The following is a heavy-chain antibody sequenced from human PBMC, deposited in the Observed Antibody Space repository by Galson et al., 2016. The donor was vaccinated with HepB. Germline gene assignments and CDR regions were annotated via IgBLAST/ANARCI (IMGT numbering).Heavy chain of an antibody. D-gene: IGHD6-13*01. V-gene: IGHV4-39*07. Sequence: TLSLTCTVSGGSISSSNYYWGWIRQPPGKGLEWIGSIYYSGSTYYNPSLKSRVTISVDTSKNQFSLKLSSVTAADTAVYYCARGGYSNSWYNTRRGWFDPWGQGTLVTVSS. CDR1: GGSISSSNYY. CDR3: ARGGYSNSWYNTRRGWFDP. CDR2: IYYSGST. J-gene: IGHJ5*02.